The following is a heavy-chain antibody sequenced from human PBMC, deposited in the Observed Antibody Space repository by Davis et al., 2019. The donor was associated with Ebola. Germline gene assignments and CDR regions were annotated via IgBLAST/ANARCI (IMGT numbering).Heavy chain of an antibody. CDR3: AREGVLWKRGIVVVTAPIDY. V-gene: IGHV4-61*02. J-gene: IGHJ4*02. CDR1: GGSVSSGSYY. D-gene: IGHD2-21*02. Sequence: PSETLSLTCTVSGGSVSSGSYYWSWIRQPAGKGLEWIGRIYTSGSTNYNPSLKSRVTMSVDTSKNQFSLKLSSVTAADTAVYYCAREGVLWKRGIVVVTAPIDYWGQGTLVTVSS. CDR2: IYTSGST.